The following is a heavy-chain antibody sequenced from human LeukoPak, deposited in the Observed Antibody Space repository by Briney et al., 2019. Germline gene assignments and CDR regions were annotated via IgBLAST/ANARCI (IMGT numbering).Heavy chain of an antibody. CDR3: ARGPSIITIFGVVTPYNWFDP. D-gene: IGHD3-3*01. CDR1: GGSISSYY. V-gene: IGHV4-34*01. Sequence: SETLSLTCTVSGGSISSYYWSWIRQPPGKGLEWIGEINHSGSTNYNPSLKSRVTISVDTSKNQFSLKLSSVTAADTAVYYCARGPSIITIFGVVTPYNWFDPWGQGTLVTVSS. CDR2: INHSGST. J-gene: IGHJ5*02.